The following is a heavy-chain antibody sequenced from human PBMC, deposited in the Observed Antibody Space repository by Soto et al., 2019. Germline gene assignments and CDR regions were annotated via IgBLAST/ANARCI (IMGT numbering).Heavy chain of an antibody. Sequence: QVQLVQSGAEVKKPGSSVKVSCKASGGTFSSYAISWVRQAPGHGLEWMGGIIPIFGTADYAQKFQGRVTITADESTSTAYVELSSLRSEDTAVYYCATNPENYYYGMDVWGQETTVTVSS. J-gene: IGHJ6*02. V-gene: IGHV1-69*12. CDR2: IIPIFGTA. CDR1: GGTFSSYA. CDR3: ATNPENYYYGMDV.